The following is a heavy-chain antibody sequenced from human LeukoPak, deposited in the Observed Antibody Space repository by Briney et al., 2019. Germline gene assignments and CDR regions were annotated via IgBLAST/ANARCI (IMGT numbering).Heavy chain of an antibody. Sequence: SETLSLTCAVYGGSFSGYYWTWIRQPPGKGLEWIGEINHSGSTYYNPSLKSRVTISVDTSKNQFSLKLSSVTAADTAVYYCASSGSYRQYYFDYWGQGTLVTVSS. V-gene: IGHV4-34*01. CDR2: INHSGST. J-gene: IGHJ4*02. D-gene: IGHD1-26*01. CDR1: GGSFSGYY. CDR3: ASSGSYRQYYFDY.